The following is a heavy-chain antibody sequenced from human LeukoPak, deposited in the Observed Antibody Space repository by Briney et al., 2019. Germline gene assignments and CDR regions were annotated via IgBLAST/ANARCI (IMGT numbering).Heavy chain of an antibody. CDR3: ARDRGEYQPLPPAWFAP. CDR2: ISAYTGNT. J-gene: IGHJ5*02. D-gene: IGHD3-10*01. CDR1: DYTFSNYG. V-gene: IGHV1-18*01. Sequence: ASVKVSCKTSDYTFSNYGITWVRQAPGQGLEWMGWISAYTGNTTFAQKFQGRVTMTTDTTSSTAYMELRSLTSDDTAVYYCARDRGEYQPLPPAWFAPWGKGPWVIASS.